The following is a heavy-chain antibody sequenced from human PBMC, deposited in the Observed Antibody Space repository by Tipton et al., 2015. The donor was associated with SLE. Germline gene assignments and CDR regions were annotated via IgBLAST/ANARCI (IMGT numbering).Heavy chain of an antibody. CDR1: GDSISSGDNY. CDR2: IYTSGST. D-gene: IGHD5-12*01. CDR3: ARRHYSGPFDS. V-gene: IGHV4-61*02. Sequence: LRLSCTVSGDSISSGDNYWTWIRQPAGKGLEWIGRIYTSGSTNYNPSLESRLTISVDTSKNQFSLKLNSVTAADTAVYYCARRHYSGPFDSWGQGTLVTVSS. J-gene: IGHJ4*02.